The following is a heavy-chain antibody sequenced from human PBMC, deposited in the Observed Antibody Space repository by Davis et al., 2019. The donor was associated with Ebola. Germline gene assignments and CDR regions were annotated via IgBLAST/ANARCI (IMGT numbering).Heavy chain of an antibody. V-gene: IGHV4-59*08. J-gene: IGHJ5*01. D-gene: IGHD3-16*01. CDR3: ARMVRIGGAGIKWFDS. CDR1: GGSISGYY. CDR2: MYYSGNS. Sequence: MPSETLSLTCSVSGGSISGYYWSWIRQPPGKGLEWIGHMYYSGNSNYNPSLESRVTISIDTSRNQFSLKLNSVTAADTAVYYCARMVRIGGAGIKWFDSWGQGTLVTVSS.